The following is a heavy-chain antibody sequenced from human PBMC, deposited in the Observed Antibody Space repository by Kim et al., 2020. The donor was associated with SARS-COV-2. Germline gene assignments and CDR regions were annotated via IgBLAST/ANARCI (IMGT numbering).Heavy chain of an antibody. Sequence: GGSLRLSCAASGFTFGDYAMHWVRQAPGKGLEWVSGISWRSDNIYYAGSVEGRFTISRDNAKNSLFLQMSGLRHEDTAVYYCARDLSGLDCTSTTCFIYGIAVWGQGTTVTVSS. CDR2: ISWRSDNI. J-gene: IGHJ6*02. V-gene: IGHV3-9*01. CDR1: GFTFGDYA. CDR3: ARDLSGLDCTSTTCFIYGIAV. D-gene: IGHD2-2*01.